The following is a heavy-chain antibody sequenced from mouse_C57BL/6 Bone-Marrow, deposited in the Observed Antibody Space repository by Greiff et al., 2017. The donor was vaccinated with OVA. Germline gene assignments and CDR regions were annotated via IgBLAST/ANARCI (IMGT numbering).Heavy chain of an antibody. D-gene: IGHD4-1*01. V-gene: IGHV2-2*01. CDR2: IWSGGST. CDR3: ARNWGTGPYFGY. J-gene: IGHJ2*01. CDR1: GFSLTSYG. Sequence: QVQLKESGPGLVQPSQCLSITCTVSGFSLTSYGVHWVRQSPGKGLEWLGVIWSGGSTDYNAAFFSRLSISNGNSKVQVCCKMTMLQADDTAIYYCARNWGTGPYFGYWGQGTTLTVSS.